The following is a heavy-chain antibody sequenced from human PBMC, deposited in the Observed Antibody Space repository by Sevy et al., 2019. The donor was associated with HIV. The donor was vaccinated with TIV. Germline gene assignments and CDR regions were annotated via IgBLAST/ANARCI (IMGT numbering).Heavy chain of an antibody. CDR3: AKFRGHSSGWYANAFDI. V-gene: IGHV3-23*01. D-gene: IGHD6-19*01. CDR1: GFTFSSYA. CDR2: ISGSGGST. Sequence: GESLKISCAASGFTFSSYAMSWVRQAPGKGLEWVSAISGSGGSTYYADSVKGRFTISRDNSKNTLYLQMNSLRAEDTAVYYCAKFRGHSSGWYANAFDIWGQGTMVTVSS. J-gene: IGHJ3*02.